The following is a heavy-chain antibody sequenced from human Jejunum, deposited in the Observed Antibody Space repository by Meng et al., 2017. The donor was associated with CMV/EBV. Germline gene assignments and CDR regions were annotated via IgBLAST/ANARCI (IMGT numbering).Heavy chain of an antibody. CDR3: ARPFGVASAGAFDI. Sequence: SGFTFSNYGMHWVRQAPGKGLEWVAFIRYDESNKYYAGSVKGRFTISRDNSMNTLYVQMNSLRTEDTAVYYCARPFGVASAGAFDIWGQGTMVTVSS. CDR1: GFTFSNYG. V-gene: IGHV3-30*02. D-gene: IGHD3-3*01. CDR2: IRYDESNK. J-gene: IGHJ3*02.